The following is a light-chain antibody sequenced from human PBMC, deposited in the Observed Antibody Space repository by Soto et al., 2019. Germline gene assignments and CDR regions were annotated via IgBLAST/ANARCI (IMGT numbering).Light chain of an antibody. Sequence: QSVLTQPASVSGSPGRSITISCTGTSSDVGGYNYVSWYQQHPGKAPKLMIYDVSNRPSGVSNRFSGSKSGNTASLTISGLQDEDEADYYCSSYTSSSTDYVFGTGTKVTVL. J-gene: IGLJ1*01. CDR2: DVS. V-gene: IGLV2-14*01. CDR3: SSYTSSSTDYV. CDR1: SSDVGGYNY.